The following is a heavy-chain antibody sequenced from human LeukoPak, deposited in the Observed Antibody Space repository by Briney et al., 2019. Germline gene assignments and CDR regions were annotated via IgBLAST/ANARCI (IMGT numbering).Heavy chain of an antibody. CDR3: ARGYSYGYVDYYYYYMDV. CDR2: INPNSGGT. Sequence: ASVKVSCKASGYTFTGYHMHWVRQAPGQGLEWMGWINPNSGGTNYAQKFQGRVTMTRDTSISTAYMELSRLRSDDTAVYYCARGYSYGYVDYYYYYMDVWGKGTTVTVSS. CDR1: GYTFTGYH. D-gene: IGHD5-18*01. V-gene: IGHV1-2*02. J-gene: IGHJ6*03.